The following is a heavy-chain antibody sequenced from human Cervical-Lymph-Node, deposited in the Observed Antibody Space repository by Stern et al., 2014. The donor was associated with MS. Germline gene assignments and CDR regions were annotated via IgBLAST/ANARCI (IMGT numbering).Heavy chain of an antibody. Sequence: QVQLQESGPGLVKPSQTLSLTCTVSGGSISSGGYYWSWIRQHPGKGLEWIGYIYYSGSTYYNPSLKSRVTISVDTSKNQFSLKLSSVTAADTAVYYCARVNYYDSSGYYCYFDYWGQGTLVTVSS. CDR3: ARVNYYDSSGYYCYFDY. J-gene: IGHJ4*02. CDR1: GGSISSGGYY. V-gene: IGHV4-31*03. CDR2: IYYSGST. D-gene: IGHD3-22*01.